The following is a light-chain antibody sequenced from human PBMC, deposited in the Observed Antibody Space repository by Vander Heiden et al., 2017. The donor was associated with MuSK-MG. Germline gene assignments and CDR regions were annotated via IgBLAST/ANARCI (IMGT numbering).Light chain of an antibody. CDR2: GNS. J-gene: IGLJ1*01. Sequence: QSVLTQPPSVSGAPGQRVTISCTGSSSNIGAGYDVHWYQQLPGTAPKLLIYGNSNRPSGVPDRFSGSKSGTSASLAITRLQAEDEADYYCQSYDSSLSEVFGTGTKVTVL. V-gene: IGLV1-40*01. CDR1: SSNIGAGYD. CDR3: QSYDSSLSEV.